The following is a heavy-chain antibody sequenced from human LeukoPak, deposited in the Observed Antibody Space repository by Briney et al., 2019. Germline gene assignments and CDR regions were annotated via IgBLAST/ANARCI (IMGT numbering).Heavy chain of an antibody. D-gene: IGHD3-10*01. J-gene: IGHJ3*02. CDR3: ARDKNYYGSGSPSLDAFDI. CDR1: GFTVSSKY. V-gene: IGHV3-33*08. Sequence: PGGSLRLSCAASGFTVSSKYMSWVRQAPGKGLEWVALIWYDGSNLYYADSVKGRFTISKDSSKNTLYLHMNSLRAEDTAVYYCARDKNYYGSGSPSLDAFDIWGQGTMVTVSS. CDR2: IWYDGSNL.